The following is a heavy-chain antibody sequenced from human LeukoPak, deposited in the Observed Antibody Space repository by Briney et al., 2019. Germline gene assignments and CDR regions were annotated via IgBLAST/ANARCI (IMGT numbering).Heavy chain of an antibody. Sequence: GASVKVSCKASGYTLTNYGISWVRQAPGQGLEWMGWISGYNGNTYYAQKLQGRVTITADESTSTAYMELSSLRSEDTAVYYCARPTIPYYYYYGMDVWGQGTTVTVSS. CDR2: ISGYNGNT. V-gene: IGHV1-18*01. CDR3: ARPTIPYYYYYGMDV. J-gene: IGHJ6*02. CDR1: GYTLTNYG. D-gene: IGHD3-9*01.